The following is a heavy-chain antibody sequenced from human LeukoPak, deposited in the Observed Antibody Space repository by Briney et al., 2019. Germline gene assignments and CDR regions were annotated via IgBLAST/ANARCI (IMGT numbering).Heavy chain of an antibody. CDR3: ARVKQWQPRSTWFDP. Sequence: ASVKVSCKASGYTFTSYGISWVRQAPGQGLEWMGWISAYNGNTNYAPKLQGRVTMTTDTSTSTAYMELRSLRSDDTAVYYCARVKQWQPRSTWFDPWGQGTLVTVSS. CDR2: ISAYNGNT. CDR1: GYTFTSYG. J-gene: IGHJ5*02. V-gene: IGHV1-18*04. D-gene: IGHD6-19*01.